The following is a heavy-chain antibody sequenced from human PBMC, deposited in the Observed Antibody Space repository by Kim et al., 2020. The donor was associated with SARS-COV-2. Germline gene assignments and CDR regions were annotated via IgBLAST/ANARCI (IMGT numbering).Heavy chain of an antibody. Sequence: SETLSLTCTVYGGSFSNYYWHWIRQPPGKGLEWIGEIIQSGRANYNPSLKSRVTISADTSKSQIYLNLRSVTAADTAVYYCARGPHWTIAARPADYWGPGTLVTVSS. D-gene: IGHD6-6*01. CDR3: ARGPHWTIAARPADY. V-gene: IGHV4-34*01. CDR1: GGSFSNYY. J-gene: IGHJ4*02. CDR2: IIQSGRA.